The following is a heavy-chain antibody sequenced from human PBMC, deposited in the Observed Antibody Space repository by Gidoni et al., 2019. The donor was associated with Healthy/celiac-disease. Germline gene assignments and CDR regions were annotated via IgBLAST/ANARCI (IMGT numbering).Heavy chain of an antibody. J-gene: IGHJ3*02. Sequence: EVQLVESGGGLVQPGGSLRRSCAASGFTFSSYSMNWVRQAPGKGLGWVSYISSSSSTIYYADSVKGRFTISRDNAKNSLYLQMNSLRDEDTAVYYCARGRRQLYPEDHGAFDIWGQGTMVTVSS. CDR1: GFTFSSYS. D-gene: IGHD5-18*01. CDR2: ISSSSSTI. V-gene: IGHV3-48*02. CDR3: ARGRRQLYPEDHGAFDI.